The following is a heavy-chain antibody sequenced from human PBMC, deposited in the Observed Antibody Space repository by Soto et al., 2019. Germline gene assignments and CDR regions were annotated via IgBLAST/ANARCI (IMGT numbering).Heavy chain of an antibody. J-gene: IGHJ4*02. D-gene: IGHD4-17*01. V-gene: IGHV3-49*04. Sequence: QPXGSLLLACPASGCTFGDYDMTWVRQAPGKELEWVGFIRNKAYGDRRDYAASVKGRFTISRDDSKTIAYLQMNSLKTEDTAVYYCTRALDYGLIDYWGQGTLVTVSS. CDR3: TRALDYGLIDY. CDR1: GCTFGDYD. CDR2: IRNKAYGDRR.